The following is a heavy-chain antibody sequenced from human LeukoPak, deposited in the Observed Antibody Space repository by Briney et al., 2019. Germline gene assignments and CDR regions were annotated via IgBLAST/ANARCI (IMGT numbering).Heavy chain of an antibody. CDR1: GGSFGGYY. D-gene: IGHD5-24*01. J-gene: IGHJ3*02. Sequence: SETLSLTCAVYGGSFGGYYWSWIRQPPGKGLEWIGEINHSGSTNYNPSLKSRVTISVDTSKNQFSPKLSSVTAADTAVYYCARGRAKRWLHNHDAFDIWGQGTTVTVSS. CDR3: ARGRAKRWLHNHDAFDI. CDR2: INHSGST. V-gene: IGHV4-34*01.